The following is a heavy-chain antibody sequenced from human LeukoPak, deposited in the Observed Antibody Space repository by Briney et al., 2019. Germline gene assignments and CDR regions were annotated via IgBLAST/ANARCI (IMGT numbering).Heavy chain of an antibody. J-gene: IGHJ4*02. Sequence: SETLSLTCTVSGGSISSSAYYWVWIRLPPGKGLEWIGSIYYSGSTYYNPSLKSRVTISVDTSKNQFSLKLSAVTAADTAVYYCARGGGNDPIDYWGQGTLVTVSS. D-gene: IGHD1-1*01. V-gene: IGHV4-39*01. CDR3: ARGGGNDPIDY. CDR1: GGSISSSAYY. CDR2: IYYSGST.